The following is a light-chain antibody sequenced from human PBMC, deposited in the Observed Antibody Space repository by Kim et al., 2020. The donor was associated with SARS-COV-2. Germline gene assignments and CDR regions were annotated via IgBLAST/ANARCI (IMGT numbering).Light chain of an antibody. CDR3: QSFDTNVSAWV. J-gene: IGLJ3*02. CDR1: ISNIGADYD. V-gene: IGLV1-40*01. Sequence: QSVLTQPPSVSGAPGQRVTISCTGSISNIGADYDVHWYMQLPRTAPKLLIYANNNRPSGVPDRFSGSKSGTSASLAITGLHADDEADYYCQSFDTNVSAWVFGGGTQLTVL. CDR2: ANN.